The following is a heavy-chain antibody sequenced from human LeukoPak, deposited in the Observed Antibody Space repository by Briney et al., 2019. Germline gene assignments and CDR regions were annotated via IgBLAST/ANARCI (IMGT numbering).Heavy chain of an antibody. V-gene: IGHV1-18*01. CDR1: GYTFTSYG. CDR2: ISAYNGNT. Sequence: GASVKVSCKASGYTFTSYGISWVRQAPGQGLEWMGWISAYNGNTNYAQKLQGRVTMTTDTSTSTAYMELRSLRSDDTAVYYCARDRALTYYYGSGSRYGMDVWGQGTTVTVSS. CDR3: ARDRALTYYYGSGSRYGMDV. J-gene: IGHJ6*02. D-gene: IGHD3-10*01.